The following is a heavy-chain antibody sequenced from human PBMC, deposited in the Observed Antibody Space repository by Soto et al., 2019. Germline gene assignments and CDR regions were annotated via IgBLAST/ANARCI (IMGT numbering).Heavy chain of an antibody. V-gene: IGHV3-48*02. CDR3: ARDHRWAFDY. J-gene: IGHJ4*02. CDR1: GFTFDSYA. Sequence: EVQLVESGGGLVQPGGNLRLSCVASGFTFDSYAMNWVRQAPGKGLEWLSYIGRNSGTIEYSDSVEGRFTISRDDGKSSLYLQMNSLRDEDTAVYFCARDHRWAFDYWGRGTLVTVTS. CDR2: IGRNSGTI. D-gene: IGHD3-16*01.